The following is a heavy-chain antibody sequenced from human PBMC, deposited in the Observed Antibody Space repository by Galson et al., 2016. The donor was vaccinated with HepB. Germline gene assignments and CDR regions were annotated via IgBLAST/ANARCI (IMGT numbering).Heavy chain of an antibody. V-gene: IGHV3-33*01. CDR2: IWYDGSHE. D-gene: IGHD5-24*01. Sequence: SLRLSCAASGFTFSNYGMHWVRQAPGRGLEWVALIWYDGSHEYYADSVKGRFTISRDDSKNTLYLQMNSLRAEDTAVYYCGRDKFSQAWLDHWGQGTLVTVSS. J-gene: IGHJ4*02. CDR3: GRDKFSQAWLDH. CDR1: GFTFSNYG.